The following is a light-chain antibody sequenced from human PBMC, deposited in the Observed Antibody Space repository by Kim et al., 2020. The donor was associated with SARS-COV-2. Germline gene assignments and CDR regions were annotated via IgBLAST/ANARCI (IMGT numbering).Light chain of an antibody. CDR1: EDVSDY. CDR3: QQYDATPFT. Sequence: GDRVTITCQASEDVSDYFNWYHQKPGEAPKVLIRDAANLESGVPSRFSRGGYGTEFSLTISSVQPEDMGTYYCQQYDATPFTFGQETRL. CDR2: DAA. V-gene: IGKV1-33*01. J-gene: IGKJ5*01.